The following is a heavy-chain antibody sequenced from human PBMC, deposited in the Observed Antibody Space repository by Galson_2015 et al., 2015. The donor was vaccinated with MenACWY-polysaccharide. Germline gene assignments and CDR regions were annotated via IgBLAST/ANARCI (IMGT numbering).Heavy chain of an antibody. CDR2: ISFDGNNK. J-gene: IGHJ4*02. CDR3: ASGRTDGYNPPGGVEDY. V-gene: IGHV3-30-3*01. D-gene: IGHD5-24*01. CDR1: GFTFNNYA. Sequence: SLRLSCAASGFTFNNYAMHWVRQAPGKGLEWVAVISFDGNNKYYADSVEGRFTISRDNSKNALYQQMNSLRTEDTAVYHCASGRTDGYNPPGGVEDYWGQGTLVTVSS.